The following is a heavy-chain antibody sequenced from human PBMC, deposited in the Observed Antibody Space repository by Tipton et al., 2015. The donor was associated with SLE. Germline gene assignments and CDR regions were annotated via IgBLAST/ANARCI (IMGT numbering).Heavy chain of an antibody. CDR3: ARDLRRNWNKGFDY. CDR2: ISSSGSTI. D-gene: IGHD1/OR15-1a*01. J-gene: IGHJ4*02. V-gene: IGHV3-11*04. Sequence: LSLTCAVYGGSFSGYYWSWIRQAPGKGLEWVSYISSSGSTIYYADSVKGRFTISRDNAKNSLYLQMNSLRAEDTAVYYCARDLRRNWNKGFDYWGQGTLVTVSS. CDR1: GGSFSGYY.